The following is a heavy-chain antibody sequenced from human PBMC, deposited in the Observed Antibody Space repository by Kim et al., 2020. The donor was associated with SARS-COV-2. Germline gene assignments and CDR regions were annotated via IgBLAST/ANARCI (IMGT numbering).Heavy chain of an antibody. Sequence: GGSLRLSCTASGFSITDYAIHWVRQAPGKGLEWVAVISSDATNEFHAAPVRGRFTISKDNSRNTVYLQMTSLRSDDTAVYYCARSLVVVAPGDSWGLGT. CDR3: ARSLVVVAPGDS. CDR1: GFSITDYA. CDR2: ISSDATNE. V-gene: IGHV3-30-3*01. J-gene: IGHJ4*02. D-gene: IGHD2-15*01.